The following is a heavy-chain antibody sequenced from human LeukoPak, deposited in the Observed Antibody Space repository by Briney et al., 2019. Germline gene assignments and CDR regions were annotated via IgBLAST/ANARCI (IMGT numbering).Heavy chain of an antibody. D-gene: IGHD6-25*01. V-gene: IGHV1-8*03. CDR2: MNPNNCDS. J-gene: IGHJ4*02. CDR1: GYTFTNYH. Sequence: ASVKVSCKASGYTFTNYHINWVRQATGQGLEWMGWMNPNNCDSGYAQKFQGRVTITRDTSISTSYMERRSLRSDDTAVYFCARATSFTASGYDYWGQGTLVTVSS. CDR3: ARATSFTASGYDY.